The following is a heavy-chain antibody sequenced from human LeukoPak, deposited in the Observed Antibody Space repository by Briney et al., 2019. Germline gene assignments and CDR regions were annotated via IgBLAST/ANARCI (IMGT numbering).Heavy chain of an antibody. J-gene: IGHJ4*02. D-gene: IGHD3-16*02. CDR1: GYSFTSYG. CDR3: AREDDRSLGAYDC. Sequence: ASVKISCKASGYSFTSYGISWVRQAPGQGLEWMGWISTYDGNTNYAQRVQDRLTMTTDSSTSTAYMELRSLRSDDTAVYFCAREDDRSLGAYDCWGQGTLVTVS. V-gene: IGHV1-18*04. CDR2: ISTYDGNT.